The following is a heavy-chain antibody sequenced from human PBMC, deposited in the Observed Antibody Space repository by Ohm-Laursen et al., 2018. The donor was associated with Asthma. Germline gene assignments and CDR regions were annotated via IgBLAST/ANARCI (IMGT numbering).Heavy chain of an antibody. Sequence: GSLRLSCTASGFTFSSYSMNWVRQAPGKGLEWVSSISSSSSYIYYADSVKGRFTISRDNAKNSLYLQMNSLGAEDTAVYYCVIVRAGGILYYFDYWGQGTLVTVSS. CDR3: VIVRAGGILYYFDY. D-gene: IGHD3-10*01. J-gene: IGHJ4*02. CDR2: ISSSSSYI. V-gene: IGHV3-21*01. CDR1: GFTFSSYS.